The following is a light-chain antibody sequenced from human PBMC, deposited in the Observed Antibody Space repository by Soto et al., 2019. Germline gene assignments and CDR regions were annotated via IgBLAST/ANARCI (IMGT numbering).Light chain of an antibody. CDR1: QSISAY. CDR2: AAS. CDR3: QQSYNSPQP. Sequence: DIQLTQSPSSLSASVGDRVTITCRASQSISAYLNWYQQTPGKAPKLLIYAASSLQTGVPSRFSGSGSGTDFTLTINSLQPEDFATYSCQQSYNSPQPFGQGTKVDIK. V-gene: IGKV1-39*01. J-gene: IGKJ1*01.